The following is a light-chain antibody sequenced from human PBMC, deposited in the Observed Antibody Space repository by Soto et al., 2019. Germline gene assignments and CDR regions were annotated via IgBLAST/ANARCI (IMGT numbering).Light chain of an antibody. CDR3: QQYGSSPPFT. J-gene: IGKJ3*01. V-gene: IGKV3-20*01. CDR1: QSVSSSY. CDR2: GAS. Sequence: IVLTQSPGTLSLTPGERATLSCRASQSVSSSYLAWYQQKPGQAPRLLIYGASSRATGIPDRFSGGGSGTDFTLTISRLEPEDSAVYYCQQYGSSPPFTFGPGTKVDIK.